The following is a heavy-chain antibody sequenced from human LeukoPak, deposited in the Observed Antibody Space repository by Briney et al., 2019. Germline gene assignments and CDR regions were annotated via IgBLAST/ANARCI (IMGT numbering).Heavy chain of an antibody. CDR2: ISYDGSNK. J-gene: IGHJ3*02. CDR1: GFTFSSYA. CDR3: AKGSYDILTGYYTTHDAFDI. V-gene: IGHV3-30-3*01. D-gene: IGHD3-9*01. Sequence: SGGSLRLSCAASGFTFSSYAMHWVRQAPGKGLEWVAVISYDGSNKYYADSVKGRFTISRDNSKNTLYLQMNSLRAEDTAVYYCAKGSYDILTGYYTTHDAFDIWGQGTMVTVSS.